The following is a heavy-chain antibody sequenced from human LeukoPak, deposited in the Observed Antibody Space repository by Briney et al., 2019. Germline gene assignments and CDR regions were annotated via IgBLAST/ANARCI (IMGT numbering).Heavy chain of an antibody. CDR2: INPNSGGT. V-gene: IGHV1-2*02. CDR1: GYTFTGYY. Sequence: ASVKVSCKASGYTFTGYYMHWVRQAPGQGLEWMGWINPNSGGTNYAQKFQGRVTMTRDTSISTAYMELSWLRSDDTAVYYCARQTAAGTSLGYWGQGTLVTVSS. D-gene: IGHD6-13*01. J-gene: IGHJ4*02. CDR3: ARQTAAGTSLGY.